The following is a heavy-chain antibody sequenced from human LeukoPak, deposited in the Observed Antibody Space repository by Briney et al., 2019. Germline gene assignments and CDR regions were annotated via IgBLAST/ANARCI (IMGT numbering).Heavy chain of an antibody. CDR3: ARDSPRLSY. CDR2: INSGSTTI. CDR1: GFIFSSYN. V-gene: IGHV3-48*01. J-gene: IGHJ4*02. Sequence: GGSLRLSCEASGFIFSSYNMNWVRQAPGKGLEWISKINSGSTTIYYKDSVRGRFTISRDNAKNSLSLQMNNLRVEDTAVYYCARDSPRLSYWGQGTLVTVSS.